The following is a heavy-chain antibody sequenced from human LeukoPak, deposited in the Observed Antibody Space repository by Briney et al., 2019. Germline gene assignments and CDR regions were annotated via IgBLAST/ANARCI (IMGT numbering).Heavy chain of an antibody. CDR1: GGSISSYY. Sequence: PSETLSLTCTVSGGSISSYYWSWIRQPPGKGLEWIGYIYYSGSTNYNPSLKSRVTISVDTSKNQFSLKLRSVTAADTAVYYCARDKYSSGWYGLDYWGQGTLVTVSS. J-gene: IGHJ4*02. V-gene: IGHV4-59*01. CDR2: IYYSGST. D-gene: IGHD6-19*01. CDR3: ARDKYSSGWYGLDY.